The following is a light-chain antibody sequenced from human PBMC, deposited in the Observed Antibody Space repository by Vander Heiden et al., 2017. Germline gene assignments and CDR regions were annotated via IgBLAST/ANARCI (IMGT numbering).Light chain of an antibody. Sequence: EIVLTQSQATLSLSPGERATLSCRASQSVSSYLAWYQQKPGQAPRLLIYDASNRATGIPARFSGSGSGTDFTLTISSLEHEDFAVYYCQQRSNWPPLWTFGQGTKVEIK. V-gene: IGKV3-11*01. J-gene: IGKJ1*01. CDR1: QSVSSY. CDR3: QQRSNWPPLWT. CDR2: DAS.